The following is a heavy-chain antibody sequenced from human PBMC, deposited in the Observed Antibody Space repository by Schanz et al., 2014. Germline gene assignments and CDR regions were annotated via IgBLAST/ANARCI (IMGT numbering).Heavy chain of an antibody. Sequence: QILLVQPGPEVKKPGASVTVSCKASGYDFHIYAYSWVRQAPGQGLEWMGWISPYNGNTNYAQKLQGRVTMTADTSTSTAYMELSSLRADDTAVYYCARGFDFWDRWGQGTLVIVSS. D-gene: IGHD3-3*01. CDR1: GYDFHIYA. CDR3: ARGFDFWDR. CDR2: ISPYNGNT. V-gene: IGHV1-18*01. J-gene: IGHJ4*02.